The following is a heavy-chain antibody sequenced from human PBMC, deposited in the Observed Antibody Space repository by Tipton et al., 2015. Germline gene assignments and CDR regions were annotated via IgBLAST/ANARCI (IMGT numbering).Heavy chain of an antibody. CDR3: ARQQSGPWLARQFFDY. CDR2: IYFNGIT. CDR1: GDSIIRSTTYF. V-gene: IGHV4-39*01. Sequence: TLSLTCTVSGDSIIRSTTYFWGWIRQAPGKGLEWVGTIYFNGITYYNPSLKTRVTISVDTSENQFSLNLNSVTAADTAVYYCARQQSGPWLARQFFDYWGQGILVTVSS. J-gene: IGHJ4*02. D-gene: IGHD6-19*01.